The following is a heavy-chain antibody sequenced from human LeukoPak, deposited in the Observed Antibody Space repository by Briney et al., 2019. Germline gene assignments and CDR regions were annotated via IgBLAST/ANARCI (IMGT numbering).Heavy chain of an antibody. CDR2: INHSGST. CDR3: AGYSSALFDY. CDR1: GGSLSGYY. V-gene: IGHV4-34*01. J-gene: IGHJ4*02. Sequence: PSETLSLTCAVYGGSLSGYYWSWIRQPPGKGLEWIGEINHSGSTNYNPSLKSRVTISVDTSKNQFSLKLSSVTAADTAVYYCAGYSSALFDYWGQGTLVTVSS. D-gene: IGHD6-19*01.